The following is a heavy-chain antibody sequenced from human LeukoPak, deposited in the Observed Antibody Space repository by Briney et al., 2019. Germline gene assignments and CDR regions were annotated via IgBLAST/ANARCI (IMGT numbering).Heavy chain of an antibody. D-gene: IGHD3-3*01. Sequence: ASVKVSCKASGYTFTSYYMHWVRQAPGQGLEWMGIINPSGGSTSYAQRFQGRVTMTRDTSTSTVYMELSSLRSEDTAVYYCARAYYDFWSGYSLYYYGMDVWGQGTTVTVSS. J-gene: IGHJ6*02. CDR2: INPSGGST. V-gene: IGHV1-46*01. CDR1: GYTFTSYY. CDR3: ARAYYDFWSGYSLYYYGMDV.